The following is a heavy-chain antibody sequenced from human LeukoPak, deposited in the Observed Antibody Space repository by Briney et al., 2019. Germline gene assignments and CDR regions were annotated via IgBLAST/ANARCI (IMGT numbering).Heavy chain of an antibody. D-gene: IGHD3-22*01. Sequence: SETLSLTCTVSGGSSSSYYWSWIRQPPGKVLEWIGYIYYSGSTNYNPSLKSRVTISVDTSKNQFSLKLSSVTAADTAVYYCARSVRRDESGLGYWGRGTLVTVSS. CDR2: IYYSGST. CDR1: GGSSSSYY. V-gene: IGHV4-59*08. J-gene: IGHJ4*02. CDR3: ARSVRRDESGLGY.